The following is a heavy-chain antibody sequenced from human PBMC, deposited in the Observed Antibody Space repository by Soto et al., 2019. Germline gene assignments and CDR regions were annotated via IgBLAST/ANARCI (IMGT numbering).Heavy chain of an antibody. CDR2: IYHSGST. V-gene: IGHV4-30-2*01. CDR3: ARGGDYSGGSCYYYNWFDP. Sequence: QLQLQESGSGLVKPSQTLSLTCAVSGGSISSGGYSWSWIRQPPGKGLEWIGYIYHSGSTYYNPSLKSRVTISVDRSKNQFSLKLSSVTAADTAVYYCARGGDYSGGSCYYYNWFDPWGQGTLVTVSS. J-gene: IGHJ5*02. CDR1: GGSISSGGYS. D-gene: IGHD2-15*01.